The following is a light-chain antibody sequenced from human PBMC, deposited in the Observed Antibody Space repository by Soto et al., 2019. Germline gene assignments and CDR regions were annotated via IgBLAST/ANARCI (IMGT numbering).Light chain of an antibody. CDR3: QQYNSYSIT. V-gene: IGKV1-5*01. CDR2: DAS. CDR1: QSISSW. Sequence: DIQMTQSPSTLSASVGDRVTITCRASQSISSWLAWYQQKPGKAPKLLIYDASSLESGGPSGFSGSGSGTEFTLTISSLQPDDFATYYCQQYNSYSITFGQGTRLEI. J-gene: IGKJ5*01.